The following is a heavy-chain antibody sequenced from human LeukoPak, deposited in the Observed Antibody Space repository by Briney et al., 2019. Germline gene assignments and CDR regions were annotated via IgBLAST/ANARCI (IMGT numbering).Heavy chain of an antibody. V-gene: IGHV4-4*09. CDR2: IYTSGST. CDR1: GGSISSYY. CDR3: ARGGSGGRDYYYYYMDV. J-gene: IGHJ6*03. Sequence: SETLSLTCTVSGGSISSYYWSWIRQPPGKGLEWIGYIYTSGSTNYNPSLKSRVTISVDTSKNQFSLKLSSVTAADTAVYYCARGGSGGRDYYYYYMDVWGKGTTVTVSS. D-gene: IGHD3-10*01.